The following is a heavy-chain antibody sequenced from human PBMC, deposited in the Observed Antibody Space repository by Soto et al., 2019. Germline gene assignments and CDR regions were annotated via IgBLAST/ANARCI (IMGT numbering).Heavy chain of an antibody. CDR2: ILVRGST. CDR1: GFTCSRYD. D-gene: IGHD2-8*02. Sequence: GGSLRLSCAASGFTCSRYDMSWVRQAPGKGLEWVSTILVRGSTHYPDSVKGRFTTSRDNSKNTVFLQMNSLTAGDTAVYYCAKATATGGGAFDICGQGTMVTVSS. V-gene: IGHV3-23*01. CDR3: AKATATGGGAFDI. J-gene: IGHJ3*02.